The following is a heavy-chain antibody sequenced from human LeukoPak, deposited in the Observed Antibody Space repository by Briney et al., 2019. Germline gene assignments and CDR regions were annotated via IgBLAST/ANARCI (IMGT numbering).Heavy chain of an antibody. CDR2: IKQDGSEK. CDR1: GFTFSSYW. Sequence: GGSLRLSCAASGFTFSSYWMSWVRQAPGKGLEWVANIKQDGSEKYYVDSVKGRFTISRDNAKNTLYLYMNSLRAEDTAVYYCARVGYSSSWYVDYWGQGTLVTVSS. J-gene: IGHJ4*02. D-gene: IGHD6-13*01. CDR3: ARVGYSSSWYVDY. V-gene: IGHV3-7*01.